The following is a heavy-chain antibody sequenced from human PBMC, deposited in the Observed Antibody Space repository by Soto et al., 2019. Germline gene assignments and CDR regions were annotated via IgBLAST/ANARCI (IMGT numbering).Heavy chain of an antibody. J-gene: IGHJ5*02. CDR3: ARGFLIVYAFVPNWFDP. D-gene: IGHD2-8*01. V-gene: IGHV3-48*02. Sequence: EVQLVESGGGLVQPGGSLRLSCAASGFTFSSYSMNWVRQAPGKGLEWVSYISSSSSTIYYADSVKGRFTISRDNAKNSLYLQMNSLRDEDTAVYYCARGFLIVYAFVPNWFDPWGQGTLVTVSS. CDR1: GFTFSSYS. CDR2: ISSSSSTI.